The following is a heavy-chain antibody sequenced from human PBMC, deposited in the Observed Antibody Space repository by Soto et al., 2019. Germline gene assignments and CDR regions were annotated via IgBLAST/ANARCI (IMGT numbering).Heavy chain of an antibody. Sequence: QVQLQQWGAGLLKPSETLSLTCAVYGGSFSGYYWSWIRQPPGKGLAWIGEINHSGSTNYNPSLKSRVTISVDTSKNQFSLKLSSVTAADTAVYYCARGSAGRSSSWSPRYNWFDPWGQGTLVTVSS. J-gene: IGHJ5*02. CDR3: ARGSAGRSSSWSPRYNWFDP. CDR2: INHSGST. V-gene: IGHV4-34*01. D-gene: IGHD6-13*01. CDR1: GGSFSGYY.